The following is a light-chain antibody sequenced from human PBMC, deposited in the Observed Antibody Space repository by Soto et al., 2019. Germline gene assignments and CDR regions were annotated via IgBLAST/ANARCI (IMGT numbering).Light chain of an antibody. Sequence: QAVVTQPPSLSGAPGQRVTISCAGSSSNIGAGYAVHWYQQRPGTAPKLLIYGNSNRPSGVPDRFSGSKSGTSASLAITGLQAEDEADYYCQSFDSSLSASVFGGGTKLTVL. V-gene: IGLV1-40*01. CDR2: GNS. CDR1: SSNIGAGYA. J-gene: IGLJ2*01. CDR3: QSFDSSLSASV.